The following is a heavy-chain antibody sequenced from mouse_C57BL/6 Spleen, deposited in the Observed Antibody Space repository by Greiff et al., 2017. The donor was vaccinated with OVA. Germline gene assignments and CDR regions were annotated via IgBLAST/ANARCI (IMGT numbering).Heavy chain of an antibody. V-gene: IGHV1-19*01. D-gene: IGHD1-1*01. J-gene: IGHJ4*01. CDR1: GYTFTDYY. CDR2: INPYNGGT. CDR3: ANYGSSYGAMDY. Sequence: EVKLQESGPVLVKPGASVKMSCKASGYTFTDYYMNWVKQSHGKSLEWIGVINPYNGGTSYNQKFKGKATLTVDKSSSTAYMELNSLTSEDSAVYYCANYGSSYGAMDYWGQGTSVTVSS.